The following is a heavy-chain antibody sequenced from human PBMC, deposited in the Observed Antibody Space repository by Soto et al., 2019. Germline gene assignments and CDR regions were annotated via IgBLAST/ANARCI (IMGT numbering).Heavy chain of an antibody. J-gene: IGHJ4*02. Sequence: SGPRLVNPTQTLALTCSFSGFSLSTSGVAVVWIRHTPEKALEWLALIFWDDDRGYSPSLKSRLTITKDTSKNQVVLTLSNMDPVVTATYYCAHMLTGTGGHFVHSGPGTLVTLSS. CDR1: GFSLSTSGVA. CDR2: IFWDDDR. D-gene: IGHD2-8*02. CDR3: AHMLTGTGGHFVH. V-gene: IGHV2-5*02.